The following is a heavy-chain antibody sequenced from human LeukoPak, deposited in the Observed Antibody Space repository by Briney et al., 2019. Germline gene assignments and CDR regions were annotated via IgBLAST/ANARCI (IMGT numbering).Heavy chain of an antibody. CDR2: ISSSSGTI. CDR1: GFTFSSYS. CDR3: ARDTPWRYGPRPSQRKHYYYMDV. V-gene: IGHV3-48*01. J-gene: IGHJ6*03. D-gene: IGHD1-1*01. Sequence: AGGSLRLSCAASGFTFSSYSMNWVRQAPGKGLEWVSYISSSSGTIYYADSVKGRFTISRDNAKNSLYLQMNSLRAEDTAVYYCARDTPWRYGPRPSQRKHYYYMDVWGKGTTVTVSS.